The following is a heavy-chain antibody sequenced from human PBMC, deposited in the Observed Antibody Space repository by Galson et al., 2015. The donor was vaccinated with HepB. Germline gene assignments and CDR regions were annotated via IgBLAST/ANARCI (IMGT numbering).Heavy chain of an antibody. CDR3: AKGGRIVPVGHLLFDAFDI. V-gene: IGHV3-30*18. CDR1: GFTFSSYG. CDR2: ISYDGSNK. D-gene: IGHD2-15*01. J-gene: IGHJ3*02. Sequence: SLRLSCAASGFTFSSYGMHWVRQAPGKGLEWVAVISYDGSNKYYADSVKGRFTISRDNSKNTLYLQMNSLRAEDTAVYYCAKGGRIVPVGHLLFDAFDIWGQGTMVTVSS.